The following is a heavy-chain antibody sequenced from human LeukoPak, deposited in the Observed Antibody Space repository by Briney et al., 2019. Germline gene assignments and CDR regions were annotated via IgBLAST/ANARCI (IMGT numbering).Heavy chain of an antibody. CDR3: AKDRSCINDVCHGGFDY. D-gene: IGHD2-8*01. CDR2: ISVSGGST. CDR1: GFIFSSYA. J-gene: IGHJ4*02. Sequence: GGSLRLSCAASGFIFSSYAMSWVRQAPGKGLEWVSAISVSGGSTYYADSVKGRFTISRDNSKNTVYLQMNSLRAEDTAVYYCAKDRSCINDVCHGGFDYWGQGTLVTVSS. V-gene: IGHV3-23*01.